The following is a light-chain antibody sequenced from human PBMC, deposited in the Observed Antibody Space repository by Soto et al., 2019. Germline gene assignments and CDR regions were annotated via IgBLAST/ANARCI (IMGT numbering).Light chain of an antibody. V-gene: IGKV3-11*01. CDR3: QQRSNGPPLT. J-gene: IGKJ4*01. CDR2: DAS. Sequence: EIVLTQSPATLSLSPGERATLSCRASQSVSNYLAWYQQKPGQAPRLLIYDASNRATGIPARFSGSGSGTDFTLTISSLEPEDFALSYCQQRSNGPPLTFGGGTKVEIK. CDR1: QSVSNY.